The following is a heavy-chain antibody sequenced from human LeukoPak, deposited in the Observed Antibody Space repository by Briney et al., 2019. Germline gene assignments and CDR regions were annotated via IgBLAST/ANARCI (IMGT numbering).Heavy chain of an antibody. CDR2: ISYDGSNK. CDR3: AKSISTTVIFDY. J-gene: IGHJ4*02. D-gene: IGHD3-3*02. CDR1: GFTFSSYG. V-gene: IGHV3-30*18. Sequence: PGGSLRLSCAASGFTFSSYGMHWVRQAPGKGLEWVAVISYDGSNKYYADSVKGRFTTSRDNSKNTLYLQMNSLRAEDTAVYYCAKSISTTVIFDYWGQGTLVTVSS.